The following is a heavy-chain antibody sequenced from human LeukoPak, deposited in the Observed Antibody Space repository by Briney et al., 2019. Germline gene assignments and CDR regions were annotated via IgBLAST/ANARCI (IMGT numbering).Heavy chain of an antibody. V-gene: IGHV5-51*01. D-gene: IGHD3-16*02. Sequence: GESLKISCKGSGYRFTSYWIGWVRQMPGKGLEWMGIIYPGDSDTRYSPSFQGQVTISADKSISTAYLQWSSLKASDTAMYYCARTNYDYVWGSYRLGPNDAFDIWGQGTMVTVSS. CDR1: GYRFTSYW. CDR2: IYPGDSDT. CDR3: ARTNYDYVWGSYRLGPNDAFDI. J-gene: IGHJ3*02.